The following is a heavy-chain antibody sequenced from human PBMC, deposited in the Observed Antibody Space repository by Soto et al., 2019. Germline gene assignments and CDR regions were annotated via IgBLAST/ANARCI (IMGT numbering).Heavy chain of an antibody. CDR1: GYTFTSYG. D-gene: IGHD2-2*01. Sequence: VTVSCKASGYTFTSYGISWVRQAPGQGLEWMGWISAYNGNTNYAQKLQGRVTMTTDTSTSTAYMELRSLRSDDTAVYYCARHMPQYRFQDYWGQGTLVTVSS. CDR3: ARHMPQYRFQDY. CDR2: ISAYNGNT. V-gene: IGHV1-18*04. J-gene: IGHJ4*02.